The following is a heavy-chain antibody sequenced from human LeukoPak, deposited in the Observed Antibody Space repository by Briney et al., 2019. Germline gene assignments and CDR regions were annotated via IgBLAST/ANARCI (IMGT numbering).Heavy chain of an antibody. CDR2: IRYDGSNK. Sequence: PGGSLRLSCAASGFTFSSYGMHWVRQAPGKGLEWVAFIRYDGSNKYYADSVKGRFTISRDNSKNTLYLQMNSLRAEGTAVYYCASSYYDFWSGSHWGQGTLVTVSS. V-gene: IGHV3-30*02. CDR3: ASSYYDFWSGSH. D-gene: IGHD3-3*01. CDR1: GFTFSSYG. J-gene: IGHJ4*02.